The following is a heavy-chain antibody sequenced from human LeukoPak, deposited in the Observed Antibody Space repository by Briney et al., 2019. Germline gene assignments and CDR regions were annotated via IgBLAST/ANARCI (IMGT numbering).Heavy chain of an antibody. CDR2: ISSFSSTI. V-gene: IGHV3-48*03. Sequence: GGSLRLSCAASGFTFSSYEMNWVRQAPGKGLGWVSYISSFSSTIYYADSVMGRFTISRDNAKNSLYLQMNSLRAEDTAVYYCARSPNYKGYFDYWGQGTLVTVSS. D-gene: IGHD3-10*01. CDR1: GFTFSSYE. CDR3: ARSPNYKGYFDY. J-gene: IGHJ4*02.